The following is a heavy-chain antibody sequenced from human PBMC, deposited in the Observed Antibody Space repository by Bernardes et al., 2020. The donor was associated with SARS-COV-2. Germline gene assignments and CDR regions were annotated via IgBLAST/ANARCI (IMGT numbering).Heavy chain of an antibody. D-gene: IGHD2-15*01. CDR1: GFTFSSYW. CDR3: AREVLVPAAFGGGRGYFDL. CDR2: INGDGSSI. J-gene: IGHJ2*01. V-gene: IGHV3-74*01. Sequence: GGSLRLSCAASGFTFSSYWMHWVRLVPGKGPVWVSRINGDGSSINYADSVKGRFTISRDNARNTLYLEMNSLRAEDTAVYYCAREVLVPAAFGGGRGYFDLWGRGTLVTVSS.